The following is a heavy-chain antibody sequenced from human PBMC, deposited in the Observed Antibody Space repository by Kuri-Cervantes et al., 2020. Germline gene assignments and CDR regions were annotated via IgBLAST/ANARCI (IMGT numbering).Heavy chain of an antibody. V-gene: IGHV3-7*03. Sequence: GESLKISCAASGFTFSRKWMSWVRQAPGKGLEWVANIKPDGSESYYVDSVRGRFTISRDNAKNSLYLQMNGLRAEDTALYHCARATFIPTMVRGVMKYYYYGMDVWGQGTTVTVSS. CDR2: IKPDGSES. CDR3: ARATFIPTMVRGVMKYYYYGMDV. J-gene: IGHJ6*02. CDR1: GFTFSRKW. D-gene: IGHD3-10*01.